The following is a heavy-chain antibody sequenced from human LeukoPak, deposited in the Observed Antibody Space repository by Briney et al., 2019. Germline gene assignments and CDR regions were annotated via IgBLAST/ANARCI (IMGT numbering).Heavy chain of an antibody. CDR3: ARDAVTVNSYYFDY. V-gene: IGHV4-61*01. J-gene: IGHJ4*02. D-gene: IGHD4-11*01. CDR1: GGSVSSGSYY. CDR2: IYYSGST. Sequence: KTSETLSFTCTVSGGSVSSGSYYWSWIRQPPGKGLEWIGYIYYSGSTNYNPSLKSRVTISVDTSKNQFSLKLSSVTAADTAVYYCARDAVTVNSYYFDYWGQGTLVTVSS.